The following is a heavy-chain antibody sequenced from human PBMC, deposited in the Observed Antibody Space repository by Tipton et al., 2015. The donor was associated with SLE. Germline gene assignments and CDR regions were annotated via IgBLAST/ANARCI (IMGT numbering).Heavy chain of an antibody. CDR2: INHSGST. CDR3: ARVPPRGAPDD. CDR1: GGSFSGYY. Sequence: TLSLTCAVYGGSFSGYYWSWIRQPPGKGLEWIGEINHSGSTNYNPSLKSRVTISVDTSKNQFSLKLSSVTAADTAVYYCARVPPRGAPDDWGQGTLVTVSS. V-gene: IGHV4-34*01. J-gene: IGHJ4*02.